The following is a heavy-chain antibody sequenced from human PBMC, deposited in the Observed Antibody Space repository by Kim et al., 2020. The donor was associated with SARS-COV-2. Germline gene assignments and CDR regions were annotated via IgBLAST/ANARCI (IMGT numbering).Heavy chain of an antibody. CDR2: FDSENVGR. V-gene: IGHV1-24*01. Sequence: ASVKVSCKVSGYSLTELSMHWVRQTPEKGLEWMGGFDSENVGRIYAQKFRGRVAMTEDTSTDTAYMELSSLTSDDTAVYYCATFIGFTYGYFDYWGQGTL. CDR3: ATFIGFTYGYFDY. J-gene: IGHJ4*02. D-gene: IGHD5-18*01. CDR1: GYSLTELS.